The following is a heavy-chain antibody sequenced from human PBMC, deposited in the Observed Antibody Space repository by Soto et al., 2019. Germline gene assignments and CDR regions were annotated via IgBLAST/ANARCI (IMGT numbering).Heavy chain of an antibody. CDR1: GYRFTSYW. D-gene: IGHD3-16*01. CDR3: ATLKRGPYYFDY. CDR2: IHPGDSDT. J-gene: IGHJ4*02. Sequence: GESLKISCEGSGYRFTSYWIDWVRQMPGKGLEWMGIIHPGDSDTRYSPSFQGQVTISVDKSISTAYLQWSSLKASDTAMYYCATLKRGPYYFDYWGQGTRVTVSS. V-gene: IGHV5-51*01.